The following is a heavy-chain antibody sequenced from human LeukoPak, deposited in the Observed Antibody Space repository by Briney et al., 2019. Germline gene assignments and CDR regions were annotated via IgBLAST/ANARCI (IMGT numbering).Heavy chain of an antibody. V-gene: IGHV4-34*01. Sequence: KPSETLSLTCAVYGGSFSGYYWSWIRQPPGKGLEWIGEINHSGSTNYNPSLKSRVTISVDTSKNQFSLKLSSVTAADTAVYYCARLKAVAGTYGYYFDYWGQGTLVTVSS. J-gene: IGHJ4*02. CDR2: INHSGST. D-gene: IGHD6-19*01. CDR1: GGSFSGYY. CDR3: ARLKAVAGTYGYYFDY.